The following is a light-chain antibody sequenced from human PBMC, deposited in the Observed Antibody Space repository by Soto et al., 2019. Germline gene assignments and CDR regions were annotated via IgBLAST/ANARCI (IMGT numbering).Light chain of an antibody. CDR1: SSDVGGYNY. CDR2: DVS. Sequence: QSVRTQPASVSGSPGEALTISCTGTSSDVGGYNYVSWYQQHPGKAPKLMIYDVSNRPSGVSNRLSGSKSGNTASLTISGLQAEDEADYYCSSYTSSSTLVFGTGTKVTVL. CDR3: SSYTSSSTLV. J-gene: IGLJ1*01. V-gene: IGLV2-14*01.